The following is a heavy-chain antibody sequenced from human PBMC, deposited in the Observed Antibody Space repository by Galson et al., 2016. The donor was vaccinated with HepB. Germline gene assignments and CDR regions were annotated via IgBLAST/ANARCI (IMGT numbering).Heavy chain of an antibody. V-gene: IGHV3-64*02. CDR1: GFSFSNYA. CDR2: ISADGGST. Sequence: SLRLSCAASGFSFSNYAMHWVRQAPGRGLEYVSAISADGGSTYHADSVKGRFTISRDNSKNTLYLQMGSLRTGDMAVYYCARGGIPYGMDFWGQGTTVTVSS. CDR3: ARGGIPYGMDF. J-gene: IGHJ6*02.